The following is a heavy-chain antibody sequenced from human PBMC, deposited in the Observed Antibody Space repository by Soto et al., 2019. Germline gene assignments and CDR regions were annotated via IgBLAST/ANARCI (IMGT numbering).Heavy chain of an antibody. CDR1: GFTFSSYD. V-gene: IGHV3-23*01. J-gene: IGHJ4*02. Sequence: EVELLESEGDLVQPGGSLRLSCAASGFTFSSYDINWVRQAPGKGLEWVSAIGIYANTYYAGSVKGRFTISRDDSKNTVYLQLNSLRVDDTAVYYCAKESTVGSPGDYFDSWGQGTLVTVSS. CDR3: AKESTVGSPGDYFDS. D-gene: IGHD1-26*01. CDR2: IGIYANT.